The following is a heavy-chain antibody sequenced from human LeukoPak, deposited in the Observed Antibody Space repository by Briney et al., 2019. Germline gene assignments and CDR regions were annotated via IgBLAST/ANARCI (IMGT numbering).Heavy chain of an antibody. D-gene: IGHD3-3*01. CDR2: INHSGST. CDR3: ARAGGDFWSGYLPYYYYGMDV. V-gene: IGHV4-34*01. J-gene: IGHJ6*02. Sequence: SETLSLTCAVYGGSFSGYYWSWIRQPPGKGLEWIGEINHSGSTNYNPSLKSRVTISVDTSKNQFSLKLSSVTAADTAVYYCARAGGDFWSGYLPYYYYGMDVWGQGTTVTVSS. CDR1: GGSFSGYY.